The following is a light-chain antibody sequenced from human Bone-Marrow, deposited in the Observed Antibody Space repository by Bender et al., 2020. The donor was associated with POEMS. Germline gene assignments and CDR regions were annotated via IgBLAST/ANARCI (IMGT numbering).Light chain of an antibody. V-gene: IGLV2-11*01. J-gene: IGLJ3*02. CDR2: EVS. CDR3: CSYAGSYTLV. Sequence: QSALTQPASVSGSPGQSITISCTGASSDVGAYNLVSWYQQHPGKAPKLMIYEVSKRPSGVPDRFSGSKSGNTASLTISGLLAEDEADYFCCSYAGSYTLVFGGGTRLTVL. CDR1: SSDVGAYNL.